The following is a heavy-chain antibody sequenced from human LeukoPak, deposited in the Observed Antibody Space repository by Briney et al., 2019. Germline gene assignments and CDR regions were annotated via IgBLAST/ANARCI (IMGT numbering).Heavy chain of an antibody. CDR2: IKQDGSEK. CDR1: GFTFSSYG. CDR3: ARLSGYSYGPGFDY. Sequence: GRSLRLSCAASGFTFSSYGMHWVRQAPGKGLEWVANIKQDGSEKYYVDSVKGRFTISRDNAKNSLYLQMNSLRAEDTAVYYCARLSGYSYGPGFDYWGQGTLVTVSS. J-gene: IGHJ4*02. V-gene: IGHV3-7*01. D-gene: IGHD5-18*01.